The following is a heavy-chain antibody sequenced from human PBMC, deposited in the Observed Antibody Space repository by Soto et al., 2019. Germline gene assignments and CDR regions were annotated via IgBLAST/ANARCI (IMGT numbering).Heavy chain of an antibody. CDR1: GYTFTGYY. V-gene: IGHV1-2*04. CDR2: INPNSGGT. CDR3: ARAGGYDWGGYYYYYMDV. J-gene: IGHJ6*03. D-gene: IGHD5-12*01. Sequence: ASVKVSCKASGYTFTGYYMHWVRQAPGQGLEWMGWINPNSGGTNYAQKFQGWVTMNRDTSIRTAYMELSRLSSDATAVYYCARAGGYDWGGYYYYYMDVWGKGTTVTVSS.